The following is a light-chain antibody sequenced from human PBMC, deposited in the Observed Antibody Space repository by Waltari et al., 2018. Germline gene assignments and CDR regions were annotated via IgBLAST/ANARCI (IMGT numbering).Light chain of an antibody. V-gene: IGLV1-47*01. CDR3: AAWDDSLSGWV. CDR2: RNN. J-gene: IGLJ3*02. CDR1: SSNIGSNY. Sequence: QSVLTQPPSASGTPGQRVTISCSGSSSNIGSNYVYWYQQLPGTVPKLLIYRNNRGPSGVPDRFSGSKSGSSASLAVSGLRSEDEADYYCAAWDDSLSGWVFGGGTKLTVL.